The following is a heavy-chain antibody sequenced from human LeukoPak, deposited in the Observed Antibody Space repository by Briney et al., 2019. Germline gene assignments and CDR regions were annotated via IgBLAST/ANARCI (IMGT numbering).Heavy chain of an antibody. CDR2: ISARGETT. CDR3: AKSLTMVAATGSYAFDI. CDR1: GFIFNRYA. Sequence: GGSLRLSCAASGFIFNRYAINWVRQAPGKGLEWVSGISARGETTDYADSVKSRFTISRDNSKNTVYLQMNSLRAEDTAVYYCAKSLTMVAATGSYAFDIWGQGTMVTVSS. D-gene: IGHD2-15*01. J-gene: IGHJ3*02. V-gene: IGHV3-23*01.